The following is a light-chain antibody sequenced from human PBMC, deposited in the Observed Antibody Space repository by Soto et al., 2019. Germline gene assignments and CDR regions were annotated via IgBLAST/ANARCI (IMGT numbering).Light chain of an antibody. CDR1: QSLNNW. J-gene: IGKJ1*01. Sequence: DIQMTQSPSTLSASVGDRVTITCRASQSLNNWLAWFQQKPGKAPKVLIYKVSNLESGVPSRFSGSGSGTEFTLTISSLQPDDFATYYFQQYNSNPWTFGQGTKVEIK. CDR3: QQYNSNPWT. CDR2: KVS. V-gene: IGKV1-5*03.